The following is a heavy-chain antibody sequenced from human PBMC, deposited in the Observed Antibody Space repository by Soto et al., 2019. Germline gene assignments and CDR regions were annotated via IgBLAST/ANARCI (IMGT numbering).Heavy chain of an antibody. V-gene: IGHV3-30*18. CDR3: AKSADSGWYDKSAFDI. J-gene: IGHJ3*02. Sequence: QVQLVESGGGVVQPGRSLRLSCAASGFTFSSYGMHWVRQAPGKGLEWVAVISYDGSNKYYADSVKGRFTISRDNSKNTLYLQMNSLRAEDTAVYYCAKSADSGWYDKSAFDIWGQGTMVTVSS. CDR1: GFTFSSYG. D-gene: IGHD6-19*01. CDR2: ISYDGSNK.